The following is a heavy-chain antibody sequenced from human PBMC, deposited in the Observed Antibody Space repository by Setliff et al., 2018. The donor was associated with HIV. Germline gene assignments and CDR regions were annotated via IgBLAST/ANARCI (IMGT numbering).Heavy chain of an antibody. V-gene: IGHV4-59*08. J-gene: IGHJ4*02. D-gene: IGHD2-15*01. CDR3: ARVHEAYCSGGSCYFFDY. CDR2: IYYRGST. Sequence: SETLSLTCTVSGGSISNYYWTWIRQPPGEGLEWIGYIYYRGSTNYNPSLKSRVTISVDTSKNQFSLQLSSVTAADTAVYYCARVHEAYCSGGSCYFFDYWGQGTLVTVSS. CDR1: GGSISNYY.